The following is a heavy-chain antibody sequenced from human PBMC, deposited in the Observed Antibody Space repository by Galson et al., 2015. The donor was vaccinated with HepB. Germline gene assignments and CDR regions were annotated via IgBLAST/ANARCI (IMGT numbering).Heavy chain of an antibody. V-gene: IGHV1-58*01. D-gene: IGHD4-11*01. Sequence: SVKVSCKASGLTSTSSAVQWVRQARGQRLEWIGWIVVGSGNTNYAQKFQKRVTITRDMSTSTAYMELSSLRSDDTAVYYCAAGGTTVTLFSWGQGTLVTVSS. CDR3: AAGGTTVTLFS. J-gene: IGHJ5*02. CDR2: IVVGSGNT. CDR1: GLTSTSSA.